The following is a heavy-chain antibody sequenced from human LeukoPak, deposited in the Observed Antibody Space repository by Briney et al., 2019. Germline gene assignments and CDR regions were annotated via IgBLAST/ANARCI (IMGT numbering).Heavy chain of an antibody. V-gene: IGHV4-34*01. J-gene: IGHJ5*02. CDR3: AREFRNWFDP. CDR1: GGSLSGSF. Sequence: KASETLSLTCVVHGGSLSGSFWSWIRQPPGKGLEWIGEIKHSGGTNYNVSLKSRLTMSLDTSKNQFSLKLTSVSAADTAVYYCAREFRNWFDPWGQGTLVTASA. CDR2: IKHSGGT.